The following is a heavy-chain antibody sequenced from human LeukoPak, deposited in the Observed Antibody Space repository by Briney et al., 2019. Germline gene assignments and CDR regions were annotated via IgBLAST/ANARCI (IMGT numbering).Heavy chain of an antibody. Sequence: SETLSLTCTVPGGSISSYYWSWIRQPPGKGLEWIGYIYYSGSTNYNPSLKSRVTISVDTSKNQFSLKLSSVTPADTAVYYCASNTLDCSGGSCYPGYFQHWGQGTLVTVSS. CDR3: ASNTLDCSGGSCYPGYFQH. D-gene: IGHD2-15*01. V-gene: IGHV4-59*01. CDR2: IYYSGST. J-gene: IGHJ1*01. CDR1: GGSISSYY.